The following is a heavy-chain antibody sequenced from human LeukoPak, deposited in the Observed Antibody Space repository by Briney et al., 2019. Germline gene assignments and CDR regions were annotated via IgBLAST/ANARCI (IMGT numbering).Heavy chain of an antibody. J-gene: IGHJ3*02. V-gene: IGHV4-38-2*01. CDR1: GYSISSGYY. Sequence: SETLSLTCAVSGYSISSGYYWGWIRQPPGKGLEWIITISHSGTTYYNPSLKGRVTISVDTSKNQFSLKLRSVTTADTAVYYCARQAYYDFWSGHYSRGVEDAFDIWGQGTMASVSS. CDR3: ARQAYYDFWSGHYSRGVEDAFDI. D-gene: IGHD3-3*01. CDR2: ISHSGTT.